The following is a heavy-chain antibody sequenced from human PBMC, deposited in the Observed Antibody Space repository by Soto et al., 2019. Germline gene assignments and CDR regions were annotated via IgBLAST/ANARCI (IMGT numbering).Heavy chain of an antibody. CDR1: GGTFSSYA. V-gene: IGHV1-69*12. CDR3: ASQGSNEYDYYGMDV. Sequence: QVQLVQSGAEVKKPGSSVKVSCKASGGTFSSYAINWVRQAPGQGLEWMGGIIRIFGTPDYAQRFQGRVTITADESTSTDYMELSSLRSEDTAVYYCASQGSNEYDYYGMDVWGQGTTVTVSS. D-gene: IGHD3-10*01. J-gene: IGHJ6*02. CDR2: IIRIFGTP.